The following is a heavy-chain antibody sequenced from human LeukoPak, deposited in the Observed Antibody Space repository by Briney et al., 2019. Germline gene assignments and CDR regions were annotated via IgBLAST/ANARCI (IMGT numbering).Heavy chain of an antibody. CDR1: GYTLTSYG. CDR3: ARDQPDYDILTGYKPLYYYYGMDV. D-gene: IGHD3-9*01. J-gene: IGHJ6*02. CDR2: ISAYNGNT. Sequence: GASVKVSCKASGYTLTSYGISWVRQAPGQGLEWMGWISAYNGNTNYAQKLQGRVTMTTDTSTSTAYMELRSLRSDDTAVYYCARDQPDYDILTGYKPLYYYYGMDVWGQGTTVTVSS. V-gene: IGHV1-18*01.